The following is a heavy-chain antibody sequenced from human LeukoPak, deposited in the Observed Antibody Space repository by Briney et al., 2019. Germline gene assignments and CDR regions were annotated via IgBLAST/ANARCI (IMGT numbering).Heavy chain of an antibody. V-gene: IGHV4-59*01. CDR1: GGSISSYY. J-gene: IGHJ4*02. Sequence: KASETLSLTCTVSGGSISSYYWSWIRQPPGKGLEWIGYISYSGSTNYNPSLKSRVTISVDMSKNQFSLKLSSVTAADTAVYYCARVPNYYDSSGYRRNIYFDYWGQGTLVTVSS. D-gene: IGHD3-22*01. CDR2: ISYSGST. CDR3: ARVPNYYDSSGYRRNIYFDY.